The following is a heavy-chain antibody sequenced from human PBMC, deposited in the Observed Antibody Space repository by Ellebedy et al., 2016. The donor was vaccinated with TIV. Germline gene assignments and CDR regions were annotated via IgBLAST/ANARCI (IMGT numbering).Heavy chain of an antibody. CDR2: AGGSDGST. J-gene: IGHJ4*02. CDR3: ARKYIYGFD. V-gene: IGHV3-23*01. D-gene: IGHD5-18*01. Sequence: PGGSLRLSCAASGFTFSIHAMGWVRQAPGKGLEWVSSAGGSDGSTFYADSVRGRFTISRDNAKNTLYLQMNSLRVEDTAVYYCARKYIYGFDWGQGTLVTVSS. CDR1: GFTFSIHA.